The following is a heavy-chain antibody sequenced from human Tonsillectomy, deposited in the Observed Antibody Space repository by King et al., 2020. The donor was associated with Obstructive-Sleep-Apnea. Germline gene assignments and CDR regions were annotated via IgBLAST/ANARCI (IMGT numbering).Heavy chain of an antibody. V-gene: IGHV4-39*07. Sequence: QLQESGPGLVKSSETLSLNCTVSGGSITSRSSYWGWIRQPPGKGLEWIGTISNSGSPYYTASLKSRGTISLDTAQNQFSLKLNSVTAADTAVYYCARGTIFGVVITRGWFHPWGQGTLVPVSS. D-gene: IGHD3-3*01. CDR3: ARGTIFGVVITRGWFHP. CDR2: ISNSGSP. CDR1: GGSITSRSSY. J-gene: IGHJ5*02.